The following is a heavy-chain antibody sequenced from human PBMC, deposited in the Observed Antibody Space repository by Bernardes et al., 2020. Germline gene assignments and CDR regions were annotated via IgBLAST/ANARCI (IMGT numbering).Heavy chain of an antibody. D-gene: IGHD3-9*01. CDR2: IYSGGST. CDR1: GFTVSSNY. J-gene: IGHJ6*02. CDR3: ARGAYYDILTGYYYGMDV. Sequence: SLRLSCAASGFTVSSNYMSWVRQAPGKGLEWVSVIYSGGSTYYADSVKGRFTISRDNSKNTLYLQMNSLRAEDTAVYYCARGAYYDILTGYYYGMDVWGQGTTVTVSS. V-gene: IGHV3-53*01.